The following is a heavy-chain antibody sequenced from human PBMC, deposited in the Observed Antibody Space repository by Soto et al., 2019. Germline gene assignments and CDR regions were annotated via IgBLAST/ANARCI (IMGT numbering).Heavy chain of an antibody. CDR1: GYIFTSHY. CDR3: ARERAIATTRGLGN. Sequence: QVQLVQSGAEVKRPGASVKVSCKASGYIFTSHYIHWVRQAHGQGLEGMGVIKTTGGGTTYAQKFQGRVTMTRDTSTNTVNMELTSLTFEDTAMYYCARERAIATTRGLGNWCQGTLGTVSS. D-gene: IGHD3-16*01. J-gene: IGHJ4*02. V-gene: IGHV1-46*01. CDR2: IKTTGGGT.